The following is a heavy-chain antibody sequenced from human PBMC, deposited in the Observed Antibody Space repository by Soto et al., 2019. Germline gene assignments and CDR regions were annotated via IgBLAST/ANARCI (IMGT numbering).Heavy chain of an antibody. D-gene: IGHD6-19*01. CDR2: VSGYNGET. V-gene: IGHV1-18*01. CDR1: GYTFTKFG. CDR3: AREGLGIYYYNGMDV. J-gene: IGHJ6*02. Sequence: ASVKVSCKASGYTFTKFGISWVRQAPGQGLEWMGWVSGYNGETSYAQSLQGRGTMTTDTSTTTAYMELRSLRSDDTAVFYCAREGLGIYYYNGMDVWGQGTTVTVSS.